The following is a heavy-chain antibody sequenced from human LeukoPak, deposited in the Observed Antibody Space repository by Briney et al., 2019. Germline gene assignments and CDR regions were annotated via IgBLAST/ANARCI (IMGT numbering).Heavy chain of an antibody. CDR3: AASSGVTLGRF. CDR2: IYYTGIT. J-gene: IGHJ4*02. D-gene: IGHD3-16*01. V-gene: IGHV4-31*03. Sequence: PSETLSLTCTVSGGSISSGANYYNWIRQHPGKGLEWIGYIYYTGITSYNPSLKSRVTMSVDTSMNQLSLKLTSLTAADTAVYYCAASSGVTLGRFWGQGTLVTVSP. CDR1: GGSISSGANY.